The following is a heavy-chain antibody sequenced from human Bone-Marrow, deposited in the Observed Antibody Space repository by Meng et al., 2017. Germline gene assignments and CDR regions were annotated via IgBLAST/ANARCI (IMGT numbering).Heavy chain of an antibody. CDR2: INWNGADI. CDR3: AKAKNYYNIDV. CDR1: GFTFDDYA. J-gene: IGHJ6*02. Sequence: GGSLRLSCAASGFTFDDYAMYWVRQAPGKGLEWVSIINWNGADIYYADSVKGRFTISRDNTKNSLYLQMTSLRPEDTALYYCAKAKNYYNIDVWGQGTTVTVSS. V-gene: IGHV3-43D*04.